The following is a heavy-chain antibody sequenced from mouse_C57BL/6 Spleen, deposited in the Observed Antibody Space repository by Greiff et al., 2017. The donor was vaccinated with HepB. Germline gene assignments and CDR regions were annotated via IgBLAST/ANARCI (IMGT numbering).Heavy chain of an antibody. Sequence: DVKLQESGPGLVKPSQSLSLTCSVTGYSITSGYYWNWIRQFPGNKLEWMGYISYDGSNNYNPSLKNRISITRDTSKNQFFLKLNSVTTEDTATYYCARWGIDYGSDYWGQGTTLTVSS. V-gene: IGHV3-6*01. CDR1: GYSITSGYY. D-gene: IGHD2-4*01. CDR3: ARWGIDYGSDY. J-gene: IGHJ2*01. CDR2: ISYDGSN.